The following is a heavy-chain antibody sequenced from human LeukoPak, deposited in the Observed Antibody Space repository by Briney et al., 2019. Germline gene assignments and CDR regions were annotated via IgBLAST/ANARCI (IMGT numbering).Heavy chain of an antibody. J-gene: IGHJ5*02. CDR2: ISSSGST. CDR1: GDSISSGDYY. V-gene: IGHV4-61*02. D-gene: IGHD3-9*01. CDR3: ARVLSGGFDWLLWVPWFDP. Sequence: PSETLSLTCTVSGDSISSGDYYWSWIRQPAGKGLEWIGRISSSGSTNYNPSLKSRVTISVDTSKNQFSLKPSSVTAADTAVYYCARVLSGGFDWLLWVPWFDPWGQGTLVTVSS.